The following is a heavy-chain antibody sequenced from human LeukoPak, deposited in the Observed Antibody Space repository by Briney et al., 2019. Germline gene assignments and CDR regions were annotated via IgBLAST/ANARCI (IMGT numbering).Heavy chain of an antibody. CDR2: INPNSGVT. V-gene: IGHV1-2*04. J-gene: IGHJ4*02. CDR3: ARVSLIYGSGSYYQSPLAY. CDR1: GYTFTDYY. Sequence: ASVKVSCKASGYTFTDYYIHWVRQAPGQGLEWLGWINPNSGVTNYAQKFQGWVTMTRDTSISTAYMELSRLRSDDTAVYYCARVSLIYGSGSYYQSPLAYWGQGTPVTVSS. D-gene: IGHD3-10*01.